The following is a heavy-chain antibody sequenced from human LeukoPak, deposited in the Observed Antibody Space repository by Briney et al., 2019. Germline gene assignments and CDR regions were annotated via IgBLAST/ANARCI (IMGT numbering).Heavy chain of an antibody. Sequence: SETLSLTCTVSGGSISSYYWSWIRQPPGKGLEWIGEINHSGSTNYNPSLKSRVTISVDTSKNQFSLKLSSVTAAGTAVYYCARSPRPYWYFDLWGRGTLVTVSS. CDR1: GGSISSYY. V-gene: IGHV4-34*01. J-gene: IGHJ2*01. CDR3: ARSPRPYWYFDL. CDR2: INHSGST.